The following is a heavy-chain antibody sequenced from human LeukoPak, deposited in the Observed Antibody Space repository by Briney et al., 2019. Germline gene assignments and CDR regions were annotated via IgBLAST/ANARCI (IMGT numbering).Heavy chain of an antibody. CDR1: GFTFSSYA. J-gene: IGHJ6*02. CDR3: AKDGVKAFLLYYYYYGMDV. V-gene: IGHV3-23*01. CDR2: ISGGGGST. D-gene: IGHD3-16*01. Sequence: GGSLRLSCAAAGFTFSSYAMSWVSQAPGKGLEWDSAISGGGGSTYYADSVKGRFTISRDNSKNTLYLQMNSLRAEDTAVYYCAKDGVKAFLLYYYYYGMDVWGQGTTVTVSS.